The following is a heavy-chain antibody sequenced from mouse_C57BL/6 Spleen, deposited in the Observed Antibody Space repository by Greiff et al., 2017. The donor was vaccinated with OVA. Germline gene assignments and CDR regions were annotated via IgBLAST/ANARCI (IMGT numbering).Heavy chain of an antibody. D-gene: IGHD1-1*01. CDR1: GYTFTSYW. Sequence: QVQLQQPGAELVRPGTSVKLSCKASGYTFTSYWMHWVKQRPGKGLEWIGVIDPSDSYTNYNQKFKGKATLTVDKSSSTDYMQLSSLTSEDSAVYCCARGLYYGSSGAMDYWGQGTSVTVSS. V-gene: IGHV1-59*01. CDR3: ARGLYYGSSGAMDY. CDR2: IDPSDSYT. J-gene: IGHJ4*01.